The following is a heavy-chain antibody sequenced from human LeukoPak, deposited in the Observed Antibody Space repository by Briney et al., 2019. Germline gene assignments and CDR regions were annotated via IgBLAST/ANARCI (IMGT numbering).Heavy chain of an antibody. V-gene: IGHV1-3*01. J-gene: IGHJ4*02. CDR3: ARGIWSATRVDYYLDN. D-gene: IGHD5-24*01. CDR2: INAGNGHT. CDR1: GYTFSGYA. Sequence: GGSLRLSCAASGYTFSGYAVHWVRQAPGQRFEWMGWINAGNGHTKYSQNFQGRVTITRDSSANKVYMELSSLTSEDTAVYYCARGIWSATRVDYYLDNWGQGTLVTVSS.